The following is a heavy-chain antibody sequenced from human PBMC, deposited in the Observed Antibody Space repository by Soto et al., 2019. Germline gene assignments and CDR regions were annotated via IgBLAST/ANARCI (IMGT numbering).Heavy chain of an antibody. CDR2: ISYDGRNK. V-gene: IGHV3-30*18. D-gene: IGHD3-22*01. CDR1: GFTFSSYG. J-gene: IGHJ4*02. CDR3: AKDHWGDSSGYYEVDY. Sequence: QVQLVESGGGVVQPGRSLRLSCAASGFTFSSYGMHWVRQAPGKGLEWVAVISYDGRNKYYSDSVKGRFTISRDNSKNTLYLQMYRLRAEDTSVYYCAKDHWGDSSGYYEVDYWGQGTLVTVSS.